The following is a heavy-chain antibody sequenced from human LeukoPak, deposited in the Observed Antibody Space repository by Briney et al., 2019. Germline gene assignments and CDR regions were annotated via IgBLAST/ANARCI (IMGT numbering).Heavy chain of an antibody. CDR3: ARGAAARRNYYYYYYMDV. J-gene: IGHJ6*03. V-gene: IGHV1-2*02. Sequence: ASVKVSCKASGYTFTGYYMHWVRQAPGQGLEWMGWINPNSGGTNYAQKFQGRVTMTRDTFISTAYMELSRLRSDDTAVYYCARGAAARRNYYYYYYMDVWGKGTTVTVSS. CDR1: GYTFTGYY. CDR2: INPNSGGT. D-gene: IGHD6-13*01.